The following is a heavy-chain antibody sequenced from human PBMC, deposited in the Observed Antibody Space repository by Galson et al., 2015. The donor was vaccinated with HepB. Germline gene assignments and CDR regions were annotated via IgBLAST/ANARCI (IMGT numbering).Heavy chain of an antibody. CDR2: ITGGDINT. D-gene: IGHD6-13*01. CDR3: AKGKAAGLLDWFDP. Sequence: SLRLSCAASGFIFNNYVMTWVRQAPGKGLEWVSTITGGDINTFYSDSVKGRFTISRDNSKDTLYLQMNSLRVEDTAVYFCAKGKAAGLLDWFDPWGQGTLVTVSS. J-gene: IGHJ5*02. V-gene: IGHV3-23*01. CDR1: GFIFNNYV.